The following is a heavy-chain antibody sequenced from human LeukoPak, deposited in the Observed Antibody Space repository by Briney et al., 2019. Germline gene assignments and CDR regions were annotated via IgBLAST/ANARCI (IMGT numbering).Heavy chain of an antibody. CDR1: GFTFSYYW. V-gene: IGHV3-74*01. CDR2: ISGDGSIT. J-gene: IGHJ4*02. CDR3: GRLVEAGPAY. Sequence: GGSLRLSCAASGFTFSYYWMHWVRHAPGKGLVWVSRISGDGSITDYADSVNGRFTISRDNTKNTLYLQMSSLIAEDSAMYYCGRLVEAGPAYWGEGTLVTVSS. D-gene: IGHD6-13*01.